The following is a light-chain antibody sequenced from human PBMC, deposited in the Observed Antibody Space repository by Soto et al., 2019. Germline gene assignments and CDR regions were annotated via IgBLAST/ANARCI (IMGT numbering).Light chain of an antibody. CDR1: QSISSW. J-gene: IGKJ5*01. CDR2: DAS. V-gene: IGKV1-5*01. Sequence: DIQMTQSPSTLSASVGDRVTITCRASQSISSWLAWYQQKPGKAPKLLIYDASGLESGVPSRFSGSGSGTEFTLPISSLQPDDFATYYCQQYNSYPITCGQGTRLEIK. CDR3: QQYNSYPIT.